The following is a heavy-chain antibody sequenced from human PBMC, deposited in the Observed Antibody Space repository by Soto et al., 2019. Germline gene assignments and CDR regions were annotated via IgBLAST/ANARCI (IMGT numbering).Heavy chain of an antibody. Sequence: GGCLRRSRAPAVITLSGSAIHWVRQASGQGLEWAGRIRSKANSYATAYAASVKGRFTISRDDSKNTAYLQMNSLKTEDTAVYYCTRRIVRFLEWPPLADGMDVWGQGPSVTTSS. CDR3: TRRIVRFLEWPPLADGMDV. V-gene: IGHV3-73*01. CDR2: IRSKANSYAT. J-gene: IGHJ6*02. CDR1: VITLSGSA. D-gene: IGHD3-3*01.